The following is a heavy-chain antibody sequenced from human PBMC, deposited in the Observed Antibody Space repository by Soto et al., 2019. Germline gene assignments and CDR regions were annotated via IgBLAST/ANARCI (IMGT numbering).Heavy chain of an antibody. Sequence: SETLSLTCTVSGGSISSYYWSWIRQPPGKGLEWIGYIYYSGSTNYNPSLKSRVTISVDTSKNQFSLKLSSVTAADTAVYYCAVGYSSSWYGRWYYYGMDVWGQGTTVTVSS. V-gene: IGHV4-59*01. D-gene: IGHD6-13*01. CDR1: GGSISSYY. CDR2: IYYSGST. J-gene: IGHJ6*02. CDR3: AVGYSSSWYGRWYYYGMDV.